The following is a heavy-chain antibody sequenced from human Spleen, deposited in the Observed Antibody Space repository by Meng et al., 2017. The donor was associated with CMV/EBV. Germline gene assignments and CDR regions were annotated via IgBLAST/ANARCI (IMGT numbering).Heavy chain of an antibody. V-gene: IGHV3-21*04. CDR3: ARDMVRGVKGWFDP. CDR2: ISCSSDYI. CDR1: GFTFSSYN. J-gene: IGHJ5*02. Sequence: GESLKISCAASGFTFSSYNMNWVRQAPGKGLEWVSYISCSSDYIWYADSMKGRFTISRDNAKNSLYLQMDSLRAEDTAIYYCARDMVRGVKGWFDPWGQGTLVTVSS. D-gene: IGHD3-10*01.